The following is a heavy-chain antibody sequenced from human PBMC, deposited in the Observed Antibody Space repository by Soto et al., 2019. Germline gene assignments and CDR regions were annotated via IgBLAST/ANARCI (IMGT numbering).Heavy chain of an antibody. J-gene: IGHJ6*03. CDR2: ISSSSSYI. CDR3: TSCPHPYYYYMDV. CDR1: GFTFSSYS. Sequence: GGSLRLSCAASGFTFSSYSMNWVRQAPGKGLEWVSSISSSSSYIYYADSVKGRFTISRDNAKNSLYLQMNSLRAEDTAVYYCTSCPHPYYYYMDVWGKGTTVTVSS. V-gene: IGHV3-21*01.